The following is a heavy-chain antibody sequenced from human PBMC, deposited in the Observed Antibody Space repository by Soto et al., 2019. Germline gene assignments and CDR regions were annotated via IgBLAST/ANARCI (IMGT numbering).Heavy chain of an antibody. Sequence: ASVKVSCKASGYTFSSYDINWVRQATGQGLEWMGWMNPNTGNTVYAQKFQGRVTMTRNTSISTAYMELSSLRSEDTAVYYCARERAYGMDVWGQGTTVTVSS. V-gene: IGHV1-8*01. J-gene: IGHJ6*02. CDR2: MNPNTGNT. CDR1: GYTFSSYD. CDR3: ARERAYGMDV.